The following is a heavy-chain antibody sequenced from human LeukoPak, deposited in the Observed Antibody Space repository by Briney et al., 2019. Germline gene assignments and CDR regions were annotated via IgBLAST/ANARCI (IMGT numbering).Heavy chain of an antibody. CDR2: IYYSGST. D-gene: IGHD5-24*01. CDR1: GGSISKHY. Sequence: PSETLSLTCTVFGGSISKHYWSWLRQPPGKGLEWIGYIYYSGSTNYNPSLKSRVTISVDTSKNQFSLKLSSVTAADTAVYYCAGRLWRRDGYNLSAFDIWGQGTMVTVSS. V-gene: IGHV4-59*11. J-gene: IGHJ3*02. CDR3: AGRLWRRDGYNLSAFDI.